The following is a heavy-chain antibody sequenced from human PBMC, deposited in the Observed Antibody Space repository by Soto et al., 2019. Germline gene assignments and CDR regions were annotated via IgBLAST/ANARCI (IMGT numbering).Heavy chain of an antibody. V-gene: IGHV1-18*01. CDR2: ISAYNGNT. CDR3: ARLETRAYCTNGVCYTDDFHY. D-gene: IGHD2-8*01. CDR1: GDTFTSYG. J-gene: IGHJ4*02. Sequence: GASVKVSCKASGDTFTSYGIRWVRQAPGQGLEWMGWISAYNGNTNYAQKLQGRVTMTTDTSTSTAYMELRSLRSDDTAVYYCARLETRAYCTNGVCYTDDFHYWGQATLVTVSS.